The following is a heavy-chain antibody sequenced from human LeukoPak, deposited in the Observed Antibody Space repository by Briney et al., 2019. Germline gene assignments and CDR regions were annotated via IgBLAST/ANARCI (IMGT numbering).Heavy chain of an antibody. CDR3: ARTYYYDSRARDAFDI. D-gene: IGHD3-22*01. V-gene: IGHV5-51*03. CDR1: GYSFTSYW. Sequence: KPGESLKISCKGSGYSFTSYWIGWVRQMPGKGLEWMGIIYPGDSDTRYSPSFQGQVTISADKSISTAYLQWSSLKASDTAMYYCARTYYYDSRARDAFDIWGQGTMVTVSS. J-gene: IGHJ3*02. CDR2: IYPGDSDT.